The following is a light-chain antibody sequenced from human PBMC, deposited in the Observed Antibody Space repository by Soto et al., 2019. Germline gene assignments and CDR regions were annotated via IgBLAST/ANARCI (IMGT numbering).Light chain of an antibody. Sequence: SPDPLTVSPGERATLSCRAGQGVTTNFAWYQQKPGQAPRLLIYGASSRATGIPGRFSGSGSGTDFTLTISRLEPEDFAVYYCQKYGSSLWTFGQGTKVDIK. V-gene: IGKV3-20*01. CDR1: QGVTTN. J-gene: IGKJ1*01. CDR2: GAS. CDR3: QKYGSSLWT.